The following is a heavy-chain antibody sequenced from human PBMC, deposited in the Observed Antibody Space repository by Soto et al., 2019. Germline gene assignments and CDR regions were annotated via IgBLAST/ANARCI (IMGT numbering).Heavy chain of an antibody. CDR2: ISWDGGST. Sequence: GGSLRLSCAASGFTFDDYTMHWVRQAPGKGLEWVSLISWDGGSTYYADSVKGRFTISRDNSKNSLYLQMNSLRTEDTALYYCAKGSVAYYYYGMDAWGQGTTVTVSS. CDR3: AKGSVAYYYYGMDA. CDR1: GFTFDDYT. D-gene: IGHD5-12*01. J-gene: IGHJ6*02. V-gene: IGHV3-43*01.